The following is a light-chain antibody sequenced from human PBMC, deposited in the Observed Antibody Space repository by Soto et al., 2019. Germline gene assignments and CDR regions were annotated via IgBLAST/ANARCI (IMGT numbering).Light chain of an antibody. J-gene: IGKJ1*01. CDR1: QSVNSN. CDR3: QQYGSSRRT. V-gene: IGKV3-20*01. Sequence: EIVMTQSPATLSLSPGERATLSCRASQSVNSNLAWYQQKAAQAPRLLIYGTSTRATGIPARFSGSGSGTDFTLTISRLEPEDFAVYYCQQYGSSRRTFGQGTKVDI. CDR2: GTS.